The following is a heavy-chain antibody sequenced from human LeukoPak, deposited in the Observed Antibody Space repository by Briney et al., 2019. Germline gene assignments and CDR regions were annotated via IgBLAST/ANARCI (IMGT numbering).Heavy chain of an antibody. V-gene: IGHV4-59*02. D-gene: IGHD2/OR15-2a*01. J-gene: IGHJ4*02. CDR3: SEGYFEPFDH. Sequence: SETLSLTCVVSGASVSSSHWNWIRHLPGKGLEWIGCLSYTGKTDYNPSLTSRVTISLDTSKNQVSLKLRSVTAADTAVYYCSEGYFEPFDHWGQGTLVTVSS. CDR2: LSYTGKT. CDR1: GASVSSSH.